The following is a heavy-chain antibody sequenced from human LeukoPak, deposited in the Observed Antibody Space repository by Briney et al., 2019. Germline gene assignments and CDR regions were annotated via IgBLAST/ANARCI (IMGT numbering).Heavy chain of an antibody. V-gene: IGHV3-30*02. J-gene: IGHJ2*01. CDR3: ARDQTYGDYWYFDL. Sequence: GGSLRLSCAASGFAFSSYGMHWVRQAPGKGLEWVAFIRYDGGNKYYADSVKGRFTISRDNAKNTLYLQMNSLRAEDTAVYYCARDQTYGDYWYFDLWGRGTLVTVSS. CDR2: IRYDGGNK. D-gene: IGHD4-17*01. CDR1: GFAFSSYG.